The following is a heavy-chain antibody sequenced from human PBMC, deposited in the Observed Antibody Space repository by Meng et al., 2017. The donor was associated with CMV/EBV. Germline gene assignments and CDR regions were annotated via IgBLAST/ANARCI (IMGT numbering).Heavy chain of an antibody. V-gene: IGHV4-39*07. J-gene: IGHJ4*02. D-gene: IGHD3-22*01. CDR3: ARDGHDSSGYNFDY. CDR1: GGYISSSSYY. Sequence: SGGYISSSSYYWGWIRQPPGKGLEWIGSIYYSGSTYYNPSLKSRVTISVDTSKNQFSLKLSSVTAADTAVYYCARDGHDSSGYNFDYWGQGTLVTVSS. CDR2: IYYSGST.